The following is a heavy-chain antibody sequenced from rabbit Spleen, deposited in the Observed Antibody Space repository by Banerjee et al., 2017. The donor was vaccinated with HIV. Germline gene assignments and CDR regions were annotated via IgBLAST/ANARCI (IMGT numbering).Heavy chain of an antibody. V-gene: IGHV1S45*01. CDR1: EFSFSSAYW. D-gene: IGHD4-2*01. CDR3: AREGAYAGDFDL. Sequence: QEQLEESGGDLVKPEGSLTLTCTASEFSFSSAYWICWVRQAPGKGLEWVACIVVGSSGSTYYASWASGRFTISKTSSTTVTLQMTSLTAADTATYFCAREGAYAGDFDLWGPGTLVTVS. J-gene: IGHJ4*01. CDR2: IVVGSSGST.